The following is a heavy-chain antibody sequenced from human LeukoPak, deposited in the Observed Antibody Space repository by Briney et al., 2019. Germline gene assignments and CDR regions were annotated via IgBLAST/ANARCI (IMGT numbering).Heavy chain of an antibody. V-gene: IGHV4-34*01. CDR1: GGSFSGYY. D-gene: IGHD6-13*01. CDR3: ARGRSEGQQPVLVSDY. Sequence: SETLSLTCAVYGGSFSGYYWSWIRQPPGKGLEWIGEINHSGSTNYNPSLKSRVTISVDTSKIQFSLKLSSVTAADTAVYYCARGRSEGQQPVLVSDYWGQGTLVTVSS. CDR2: INHSGST. J-gene: IGHJ4*02.